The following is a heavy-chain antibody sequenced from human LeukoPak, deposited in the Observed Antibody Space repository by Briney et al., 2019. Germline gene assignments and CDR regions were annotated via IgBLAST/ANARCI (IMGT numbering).Heavy chain of an antibody. CDR1: GFTFSSYE. D-gene: IGHD3-10*01. J-gene: IGHJ4*02. CDR2: ISSSGSTI. CDR3: ARVQWAYGSGSYPDY. V-gene: IGHV3-48*03. Sequence: GGSLRLSCAASGFTFSSYEMNWVRQAPGKGLEWVSYISSSGSTIYYADSVKGRFTISRDNAKNSLYLQMNSLRVEDTAVYYCARVQWAYGSGSYPDYWGQGTLVTVSS.